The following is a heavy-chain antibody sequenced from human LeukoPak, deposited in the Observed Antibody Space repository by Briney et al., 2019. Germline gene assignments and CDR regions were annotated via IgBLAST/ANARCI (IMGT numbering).Heavy chain of an antibody. D-gene: IGHD5-12*01. Sequence: SETLSLTCTVSGGSISTYYWSWIRQPPGKGLEWIGYIHYSGSTNYNPSLKSRVTISLDTSKNQVSLKLSSVTAADTAVYYCASGYDFEGWFDPWGQGTLVTVSS. CDR1: GGSISTYY. V-gene: IGHV4-59*01. CDR3: ASGYDFEGWFDP. CDR2: IHYSGST. J-gene: IGHJ5*02.